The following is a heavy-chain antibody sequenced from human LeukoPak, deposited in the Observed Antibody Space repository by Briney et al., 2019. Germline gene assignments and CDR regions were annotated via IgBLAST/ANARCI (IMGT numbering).Heavy chain of an antibody. CDR2: ISSRSSYI. Sequence: GGSLRLSCAASGFTFSTYSMNWVRQAPGKGLEWVASISSRSSYIYYADSMKGRFTISRDNAKNSLFLQLNSLRADDTAVYYCVRVGRAVAAAGFGAFEIWGQGTMDTVSS. CDR1: GFTFSTYS. J-gene: IGHJ3*02. CDR3: VRVGRAVAAAGFGAFEI. V-gene: IGHV3-21*01. D-gene: IGHD6-13*01.